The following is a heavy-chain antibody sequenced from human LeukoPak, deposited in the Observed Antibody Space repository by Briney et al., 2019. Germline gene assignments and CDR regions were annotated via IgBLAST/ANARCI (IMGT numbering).Heavy chain of an antibody. CDR3: ARDLGYCSGGDCYSAY. V-gene: IGHV3-53*01. D-gene: IGHD2-15*01. Sequence: PGGSLRLSCAASGFIVSSNYMSWVRQAPGRGLEWVSVIYSGGSTYYADSVKGRFTLSRDNSKNTLYLQMNSLRAEDTAVYYCARDLGYCSGGDCYSAYWGQGTLVTVSS. J-gene: IGHJ4*02. CDR2: IYSGGST. CDR1: GFIVSSNY.